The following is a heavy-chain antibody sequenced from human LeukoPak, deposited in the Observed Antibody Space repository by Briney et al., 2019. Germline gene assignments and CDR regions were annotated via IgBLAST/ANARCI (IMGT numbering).Heavy chain of an antibody. V-gene: IGHV1-69*05. CDR3: ASDTGYFDSTTLGY. CDR2: IIPIFGTA. D-gene: IGHD2/OR15-2a*01. CDR1: GGTFSSYA. Sequence: ASVKVSCKASGGTFSSYAISWVRQAPGQGLEWMGGIIPIFGTANYAQKFQGRVTITTDDSTSTAYMELSSLRSEDTAVYYCASDTGYFDSTTLGYWGQGTLVTVSS. J-gene: IGHJ4*02.